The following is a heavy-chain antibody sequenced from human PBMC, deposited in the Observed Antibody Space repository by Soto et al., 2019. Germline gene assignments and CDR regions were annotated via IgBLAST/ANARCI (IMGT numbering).Heavy chain of an antibody. CDR2: ISAYNANT. V-gene: IGHV1-18*01. D-gene: IGHD1-26*01. J-gene: IGHJ4*01. CDR1: GYTLPNFG. CDR3: ARENSGSYHRHFDY. Sequence: GASVKVSCKASGYTLPNFGLSWVRQAPGQGLEWMGCISAYNANTNYAQKFQGRVTMTTDTSTSTAFMELRGLRSDDAAVYYCARENSGSYHRHFDYWGQGTLVTVSS.